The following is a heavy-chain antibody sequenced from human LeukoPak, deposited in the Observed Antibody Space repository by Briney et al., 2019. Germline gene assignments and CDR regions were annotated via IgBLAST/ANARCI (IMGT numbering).Heavy chain of an antibody. CDR3: ARGYCSGGSCYSYYFYNYMDV. CDR2: IYYSGST. D-gene: IGHD2-15*01. Sequence: PSETLSLTCTVSGGSISSYYWSWIRQPPGKGLEWIGYIYYSGSTNYNPSLKSRVTISVDTSKNQFSLKLSSVTAADTAVYYCARGYCSGGSCYSYYFYNYMDVWGKGTTVTVSS. CDR1: GGSISSYY. V-gene: IGHV4-59*01. J-gene: IGHJ6*03.